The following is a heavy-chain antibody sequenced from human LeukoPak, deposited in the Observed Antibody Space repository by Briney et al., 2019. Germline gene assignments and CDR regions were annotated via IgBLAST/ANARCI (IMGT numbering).Heavy chain of an antibody. V-gene: IGHV4-59*01. Sequence: SETLSLTCTVSGGSIRSYYWSWIRQPPGKGLEWIGYIYYSGSTNYNPSLKSRVSISVDTSKNQSSLKLSSVTAADTAVYYCARTGSTVTMLYPFDHWGQGTLVTVSS. D-gene: IGHD4-17*01. CDR2: IYYSGST. CDR1: GGSIRSYY. J-gene: IGHJ4*02. CDR3: ARTGSTVTMLYPFDH.